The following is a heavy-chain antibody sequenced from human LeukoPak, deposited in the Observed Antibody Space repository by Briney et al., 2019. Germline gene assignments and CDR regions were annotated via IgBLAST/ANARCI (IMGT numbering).Heavy chain of an antibody. J-gene: IGHJ5*02. D-gene: IGHD5-12*01. CDR1: GGSISSYY. V-gene: IGHV4-59*08. Sequence: SETLSLTCTVSGGSISSYYWSWIRQPPGKGLEWIGYIYYSGSTNYNPSLKSRVTISVDTSKNQFSLKLSSVTAADTAVYYCARWGGYDSNWFDPWGQGTLVTVSS. CDR2: IYYSGST. CDR3: ARWGGYDSNWFDP.